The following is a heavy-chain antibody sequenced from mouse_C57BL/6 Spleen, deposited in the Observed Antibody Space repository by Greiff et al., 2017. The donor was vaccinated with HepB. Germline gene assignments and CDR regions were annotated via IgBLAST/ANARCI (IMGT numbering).Heavy chain of an antibody. CDR1: GYSFTGYY. J-gene: IGHJ4*01. Sequence: EVKLMESGPELVKPGASVKISCKASGYSFTGYYMNWVKQSPEKSLEWIGEINPSTGGTTYNQKFKAKATLTVDKSSSTAYMQLKSLTSEDSAVYYCARSTTVVANYAMDYWGQGTSVTVSS. D-gene: IGHD1-1*01. V-gene: IGHV1-42*01. CDR3: ARSTTVVANYAMDY. CDR2: INPSTGGT.